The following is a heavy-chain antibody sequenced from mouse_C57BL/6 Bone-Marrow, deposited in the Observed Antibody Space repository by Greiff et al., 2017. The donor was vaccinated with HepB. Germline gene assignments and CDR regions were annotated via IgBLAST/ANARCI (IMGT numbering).Heavy chain of an antibody. CDR1: GYTFTSYW. CDR3: TKGLSYYGSSYAMDY. V-gene: IGHV1-5*01. J-gene: IGHJ4*01. D-gene: IGHD1-1*01. Sequence: EVQLVESGTVLARPGASVKMSCKTSGYTFTSYWMHWVKQRPGQGLEWIGAIYPGNSDTSYNQKFKGKAKLTAVTSASTAYMELSSLTNEDSAVYYCTKGLSYYGSSYAMDYWGQGTSVTVSS. CDR2: IYPGNSDT.